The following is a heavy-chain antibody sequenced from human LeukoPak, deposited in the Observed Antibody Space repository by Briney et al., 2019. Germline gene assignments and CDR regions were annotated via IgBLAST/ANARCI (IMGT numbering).Heavy chain of an antibody. D-gene: IGHD6-19*01. CDR3: AKDGFPLSSGWYTDWYFDL. J-gene: IGHJ2*01. CDR2: ISGSGGST. CDR1: GFTFSSYS. Sequence: GGSLRLSCAASGFTFSSYSMNWVRQAPGKGLEWVSAISGSGGSTYYADSVKGRFTISRDNSKNTLYLQMNSLRAEDTAVYYCAKDGFPLSSGWYTDWYFDLWGRGTLVTVSS. V-gene: IGHV3-23*01.